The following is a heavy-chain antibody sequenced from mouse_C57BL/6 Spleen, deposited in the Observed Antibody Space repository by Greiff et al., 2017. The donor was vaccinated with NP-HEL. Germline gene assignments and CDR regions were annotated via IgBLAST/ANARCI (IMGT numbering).Heavy chain of an antibody. CDR1: GFTFSSYA. CDR2: LSSGGDYI. J-gene: IGHJ4*01. Sequence: EVQGVESGEGLVKPGGSLKLSCAASGFTFSSYAMSWVRQTPEKRLEWVAYLSSGGDYIYYADTVKGRFTISRANARNTLYLQMSSLKSEDTAMYYCTRDPAYDYDEAAYYAMDYWGQGTTVTVSS. CDR3: TRDPAYDYDEAAYYAMDY. V-gene: IGHV5-9-1*02. D-gene: IGHD2-4*01.